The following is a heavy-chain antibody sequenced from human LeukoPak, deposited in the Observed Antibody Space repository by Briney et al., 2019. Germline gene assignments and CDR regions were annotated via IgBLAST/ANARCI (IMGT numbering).Heavy chain of an antibody. V-gene: IGHV3-73*01. CDR1: GFTFSGSA. CDR3: TRQASGGGYI. Sequence: PGGSLKLSCAASGFTFSGSAMHWVRQASGKGLEWVGRIRSKANSYATAYAASVKGRFTISRDDSKNTAYLQMNSLKTEDTAVYYCTRQASGGGYIWGQGTLVTVSS. J-gene: IGHJ4*02. D-gene: IGHD6-25*01. CDR2: IRSKANSYAT.